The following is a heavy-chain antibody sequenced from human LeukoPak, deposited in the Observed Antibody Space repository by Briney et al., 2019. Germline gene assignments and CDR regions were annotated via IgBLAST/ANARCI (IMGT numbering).Heavy chain of an antibody. D-gene: IGHD4-23*01. Sequence: PGGSLRLSCAAPGFTFSGSAIHWVRQASGKGLEWVGRIRKKANNYATAYAASVKGRFTISRDDLKNTAYLQMNSLKTEDTAVYYCTRLEYDNGGEGFDSWGQGALVTVSS. CDR2: IRKKANNYAT. V-gene: IGHV3-73*01. CDR1: GFTFSGSA. J-gene: IGHJ4*02. CDR3: TRLEYDNGGEGFDS.